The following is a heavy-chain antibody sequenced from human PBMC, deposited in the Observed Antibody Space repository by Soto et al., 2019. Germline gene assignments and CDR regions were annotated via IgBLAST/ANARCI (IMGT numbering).Heavy chain of an antibody. CDR2: ISGSGGHT. CDR3: ATGKLGLLHYGMDV. V-gene: IGHV3-23*01. D-gene: IGHD5-18*01. Sequence: EVQLLESGGGLVQPGGSLRLSCAASGFTFSSYAMSWVRQAPGKGLEWVSAISGSGGHTYYADSVRGRFTISRDNSENTLYLQMNSLGAEDTAVYYCATGKLGLLHYGMDVWGQGTTVTVSS. J-gene: IGHJ6*02. CDR1: GFTFSSYA.